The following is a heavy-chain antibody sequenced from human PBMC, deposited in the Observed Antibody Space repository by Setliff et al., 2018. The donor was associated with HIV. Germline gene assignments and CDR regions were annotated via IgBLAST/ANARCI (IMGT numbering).Heavy chain of an antibody. J-gene: IGHJ4*02. CDR3: ATDDYNGDSFDN. CDR2: INPNGGYT. D-gene: IGHD4-4*01. Sequence: ASVKVSCKASGYIFTDYYIHWVRQAPGQGLEWMGWINPNGGYTNYAQKFLGRVTMTQDTSFTTAYLELSRLGSDDTAVYYCATDDYNGDSFDNWGQGTLVTVSS. V-gene: IGHV1-2*02. CDR1: GYIFTDYY.